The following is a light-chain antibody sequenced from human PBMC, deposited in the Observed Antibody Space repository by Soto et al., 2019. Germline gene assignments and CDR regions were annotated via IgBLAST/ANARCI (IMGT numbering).Light chain of an antibody. CDR3: VLYMRSGISV. V-gene: IGLV3-1*01. CDR1: KLGDKY. Sequence: SYELTQPPSVSVSPGQTASITCSGDKLGDKYACWYQQKPGQSPVLVIYNTNTRSSGVPDRFSGSILGNRAALTITGAQADDESDYYCVLYMRSGISVFGGGTKLTVL. J-gene: IGLJ2*01. CDR2: NTN.